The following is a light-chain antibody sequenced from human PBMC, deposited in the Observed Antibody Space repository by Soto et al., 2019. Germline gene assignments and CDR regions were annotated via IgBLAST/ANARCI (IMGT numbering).Light chain of an antibody. Sequence: ILFTHPPWSLSFSPGERAPPSRSASQNVDSNYLAWYQQKPGQAPRLLIYGASSRATDIPDRFSGSGSGTDFTLTISSLQPDDFATYYCQHYNSYSEAFGQGTKVDIK. CDR1: QNVDSNY. CDR2: GAS. CDR3: QHYNSYSEA. J-gene: IGKJ1*01. V-gene: IGKV3-20*01.